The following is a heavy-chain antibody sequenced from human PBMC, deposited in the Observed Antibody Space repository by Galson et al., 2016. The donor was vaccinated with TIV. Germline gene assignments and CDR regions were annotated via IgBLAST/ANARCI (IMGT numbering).Heavy chain of an antibody. V-gene: IGHV1-2*02. CDR1: GYTFTDYY. J-gene: IGHJ4*02. D-gene: IGHD3-9*01. Sequence: SVKVSCKASGYTFTDYYMHWVRQAPGQGLEWMGWINPNSGGANYAQKFQGSVTMTRDTSISTAYMELNLLTSDDTAVYFCARGGRSPQFDWSSPDHWGQGTLVTVSS. CDR3: ARGGRSPQFDWSSPDH. CDR2: INPNSGGA.